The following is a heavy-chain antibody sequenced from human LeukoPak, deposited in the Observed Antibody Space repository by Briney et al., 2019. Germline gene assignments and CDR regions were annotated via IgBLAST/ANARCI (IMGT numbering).Heavy chain of an antibody. Sequence: PGGSLRLSCAASGFTFGNAWMTWVRQAPGKGLERVGRIKSKTDGGTTDYPAPVKGRFTISRDDSKNTLYLQMNSLKTEDTGVYYCSTQWMGYWGQGTLVTVSS. V-gene: IGHV3-15*01. CDR2: IKSKTDGGTT. CDR1: GFTFGNAW. J-gene: IGHJ4*02. CDR3: STQWMGY. D-gene: IGHD6-19*01.